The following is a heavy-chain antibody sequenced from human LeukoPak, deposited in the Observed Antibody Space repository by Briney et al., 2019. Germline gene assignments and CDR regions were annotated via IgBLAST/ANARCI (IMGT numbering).Heavy chain of an antibody. CDR2: ISAYNGNT. V-gene: IGHV1-18*01. Sequence: EASVKVSCKASGYTFTSYGISWVRQAPGQGLEWMGWISAYNGNTNYAQKLQGRVTVTTDTSTSTAYMELRSLRSDDTAVYYCARSGHRRYYYSSGPEYWGQGTLVTVSS. D-gene: IGHD3-10*01. CDR3: ARSGHRRYYYSSGPEY. J-gene: IGHJ4*02. CDR1: GYTFTSYG.